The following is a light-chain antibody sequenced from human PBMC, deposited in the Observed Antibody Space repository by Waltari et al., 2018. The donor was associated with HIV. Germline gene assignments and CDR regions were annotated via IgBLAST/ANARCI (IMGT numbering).Light chain of an antibody. V-gene: IGLV8-61*01. J-gene: IGLJ3*02. Sequence: QTVVTQEPSFSVSPGGTVTLTCGLNSCSVSTTSFPSWYQQTPGQTPRAPIYLTKMRPPGVPDRFSGSILWDKAALPITGAQADDESDYYCLLQMGSGAWVFGGGTMLTVL. CDR3: LLQMGSGAWV. CDR1: SCSVSTTSF. CDR2: LTK.